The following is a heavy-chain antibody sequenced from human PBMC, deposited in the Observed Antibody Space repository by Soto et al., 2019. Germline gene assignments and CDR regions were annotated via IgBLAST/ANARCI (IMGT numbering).Heavy chain of an antibody. CDR1: GYTFTSYD. V-gene: IGHV1-8*01. CDR3: ARGGVFFFAAPTNPYDY. J-gene: IGHJ4*02. CDR2: MNPNSGNT. D-gene: IGHD3-10*01. Sequence: ASVKVSCKASGYTFTSYDINWVRQATGLGLEWMGWMNPNSGNTGYAQKFQGRVTMTRNTSISTAYMELSSLRSEDTAVYYCARGGVFFFAAPTNPYDYWGQGTLVTVSS.